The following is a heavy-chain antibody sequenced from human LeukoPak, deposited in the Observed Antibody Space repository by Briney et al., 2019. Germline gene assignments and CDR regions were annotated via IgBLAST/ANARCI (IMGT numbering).Heavy chain of an antibody. CDR2: IDWDDDK. V-gene: IGHV2-70*04. J-gene: IGHJ3*02. CDR1: GFSLSTSGMR. Sequence: SGPTLVHPTQTLTLTCTFSGFSLSTSGMRVSWIRQPPGKALEWLALIDWDDDKFYSTSLKTRLTISKDTSKNQVVLTMTNMDPVDTATYYCARMVNGVAGSDDAFDIWGQGTMVTVSS. D-gene: IGHD6-19*01. CDR3: ARMVNGVAGSDDAFDI.